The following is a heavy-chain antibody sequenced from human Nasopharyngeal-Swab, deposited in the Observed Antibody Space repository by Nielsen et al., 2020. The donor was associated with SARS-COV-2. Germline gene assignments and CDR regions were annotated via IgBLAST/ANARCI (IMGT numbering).Heavy chain of an antibody. Sequence: SGPTLVKPTETLTLTCTVSGFSLSNARMGVSWIRQPPGKALEWLAHIFSNDEKSYSTSLKSRLTIPKDTSKSQVVLTMTNMDPVDTATYYCARIPVGYSSGWIFAFDIWGQGTMVTVSS. V-gene: IGHV2-26*01. CDR1: GFSLSNARMG. CDR3: ARIPVGYSSGWIFAFDI. J-gene: IGHJ3*02. D-gene: IGHD6-19*01. CDR2: IFSNDEK.